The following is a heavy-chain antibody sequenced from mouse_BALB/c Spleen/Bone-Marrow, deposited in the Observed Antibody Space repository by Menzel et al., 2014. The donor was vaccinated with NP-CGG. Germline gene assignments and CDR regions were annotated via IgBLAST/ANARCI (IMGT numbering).Heavy chain of an antibody. D-gene: IGHD3-1*01. CDR3: ARVGFSFDY. CDR1: GYAFSTYW. V-gene: IGHV1-80*01. J-gene: IGHJ2*01. CDR2: IYPGDGDT. Sequence: QVQLQQSGAELVRPGSSVKISCKASGYAFSTYWMNWVKQRPGQGLEWIGQIYPGDGDTNYNEKFKGKATLTADKSSSTASIQLSSLTSEDSAVYFCARVGFSFDYRGQGTTLTVSS.